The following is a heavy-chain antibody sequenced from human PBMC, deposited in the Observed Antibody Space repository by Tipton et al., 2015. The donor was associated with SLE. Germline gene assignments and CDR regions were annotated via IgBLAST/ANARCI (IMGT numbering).Heavy chain of an antibody. V-gene: IGHV4-4*07. CDR2: IYASGST. CDR3: ARDTLALAGQFDS. D-gene: IGHD2-15*01. CDR1: GGSLSSYY. J-gene: IGHJ4*02. Sequence: TLSLTCTVSGGSLSSYYWSWIRQPAGKGLEWIGRIYASGSTEYNPSLKSRVTVSADTSKNQFSLKLTSVTAADTAVYYCARDTLALAGQFDSWGQGTLVIVSS.